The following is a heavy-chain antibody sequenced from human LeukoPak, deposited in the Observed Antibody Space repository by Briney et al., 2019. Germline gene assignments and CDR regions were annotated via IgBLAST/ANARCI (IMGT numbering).Heavy chain of an antibody. CDR1: GYTFTGYY. D-gene: IGHD3-10*01. V-gene: IGHV1-2*02. Sequence: GASVKVSCKASGYTFTGYYIHWVRQAPGQGLEWMGWINPNSGGTNYAQKFQGRVTMTRHTSISTAYMELSRLRSDDTAVYYCARDYYYGSGSYSQPDYWGQGTLVTVSS. CDR3: ARDYYYGSGSYSQPDY. CDR2: INPNSGGT. J-gene: IGHJ4*02.